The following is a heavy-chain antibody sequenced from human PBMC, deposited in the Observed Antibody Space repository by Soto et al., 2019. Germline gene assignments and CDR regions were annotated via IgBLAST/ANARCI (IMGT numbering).Heavy chain of an antibody. CDR1: GGTFSSYA. CDR3: ARDLFYRDSSGSHY. V-gene: IGHV1-69*13. CDR2: IIPIFGTA. D-gene: IGHD3-22*01. J-gene: IGHJ4*02. Sequence: SVKVSCKASGGTFSSYAISWVRQAPGQGLEWMGGIIPIFGTANYAQKFQGRVTITADESTSTAYMELGSLRSEDTAVYYCARDLFYRDSSGSHYWGQGTLVTVSS.